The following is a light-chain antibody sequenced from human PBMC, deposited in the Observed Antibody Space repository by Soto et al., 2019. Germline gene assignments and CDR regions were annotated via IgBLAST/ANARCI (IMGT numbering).Light chain of an antibody. CDR3: QHRINWPTFI. CDR1: QSVRTS. J-gene: IGKJ3*01. V-gene: IGKV3-11*01. CDR2: DAS. Sequence: ETVLTQSPAILSLSPGERASLSCRASQSVRTSLAWYQQKPGQAPRLLIYDASNKATGIPARFSGSGSGTDFTLTISSLEPEDFAVYYCQHRINWPTFIFGPGTKVDIK.